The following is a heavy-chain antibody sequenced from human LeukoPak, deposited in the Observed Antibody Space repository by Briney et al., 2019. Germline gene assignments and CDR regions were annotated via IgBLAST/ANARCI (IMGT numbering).Heavy chain of an antibody. CDR1: GGSISSSY. CDR2: ISYSGST. D-gene: IGHD2-21*02. V-gene: IGHV4-59*01. Sequence: SETLSLTCTVSGGSISSSYWSWIRQPPGKGLEWIGYISYSGSTNCNPSLRSRVTISVDTSKNQSSLKLTSVTAADTAVYYCARGRSGGLVTLDYWGQGTLVTVSS. J-gene: IGHJ4*02. CDR3: ARGRSGGLVTLDY.